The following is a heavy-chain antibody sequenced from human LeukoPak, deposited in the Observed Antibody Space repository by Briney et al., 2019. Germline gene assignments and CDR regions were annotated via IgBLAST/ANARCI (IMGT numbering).Heavy chain of an antibody. J-gene: IGHJ4*02. CDR3: ARVGATDLDY. CDR2: ISSSSSTI. Sequence: PGGSLRPSCAASGFTFSSYSMNWVRQAPGKGLEWVSYISSSSSTIYYADSVKGRFTISRDNAKNSLYLQMNSLRAEDTAVYYCARVGATDLDYWGQGTLVTVSS. CDR1: GFTFSSYS. D-gene: IGHD1-26*01. V-gene: IGHV3-48*04.